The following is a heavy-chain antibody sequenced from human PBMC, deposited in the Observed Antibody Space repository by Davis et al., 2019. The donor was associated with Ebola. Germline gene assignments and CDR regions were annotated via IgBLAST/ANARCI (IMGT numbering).Heavy chain of an antibody. Sequence: MPSETLSLTCTVSGGSISSYYWSWIRQPPGKGLEWIGYIYYSGSTNYNPSLKSRVTISVDTSENQFSLKLSSVTAADTAVYYCARISAAGTDYYYGMDVWGQGTTVTVSS. J-gene: IGHJ6*02. CDR1: GGSISSYY. CDR2: IYYSGST. CDR3: ARISAAGTDYYYGMDV. V-gene: IGHV4-59*01. D-gene: IGHD6-13*01.